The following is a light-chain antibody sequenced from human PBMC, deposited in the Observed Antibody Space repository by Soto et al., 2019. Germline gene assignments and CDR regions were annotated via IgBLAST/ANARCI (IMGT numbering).Light chain of an antibody. Sequence: DTIMKQSPVIVSVSPGERATVSCRASQSINRNLAWYQHKPGQSPMLLIRGASERVTTIQSRFSGSGSGKEFTLSISSRQTDDFAVYYCQQYNTWPWPFGQGTKVELK. J-gene: IGKJ1*01. CDR2: GAS. CDR3: QQYNTWPWP. CDR1: QSINRN. V-gene: IGKV3-15*01.